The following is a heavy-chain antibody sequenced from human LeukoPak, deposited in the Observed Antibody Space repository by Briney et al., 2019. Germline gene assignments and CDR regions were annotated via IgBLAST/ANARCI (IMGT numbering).Heavy chain of an antibody. D-gene: IGHD1/OR15-1a*01. Sequence: ASVKVSCTASGYTFSSYGISWVRQAPGQGREWMGWVSADSSNTYYVQKLQGRLSMATDTSTSTAYMELRSLRSEDTAVYYCARDGWNNGWTPFDCWGQGTLVTVSS. J-gene: IGHJ4*02. CDR2: VSADSSNT. CDR3: ARDGWNNGWTPFDC. V-gene: IGHV1-18*01. CDR1: GYTFSSYG.